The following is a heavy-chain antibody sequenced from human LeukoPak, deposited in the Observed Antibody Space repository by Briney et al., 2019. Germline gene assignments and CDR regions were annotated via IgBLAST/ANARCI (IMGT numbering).Heavy chain of an antibody. D-gene: IGHD3-22*01. CDR2: IYSGGST. CDR1: GFTISNNY. J-gene: IGHJ3*02. CDR3: ARDSRQDYYDSSGYLWFAFDI. Sequence: GGSLRLSCAASGFTISNNYMSWVRQAPGKGLEWVSVIYSGGSTYYADSVKGRFTISRDNSKNTLYLQMNSLRAEDTAVYYCARDSRQDYYDSSGYLWFAFDIWGQGTMVTVSS. V-gene: IGHV3-53*01.